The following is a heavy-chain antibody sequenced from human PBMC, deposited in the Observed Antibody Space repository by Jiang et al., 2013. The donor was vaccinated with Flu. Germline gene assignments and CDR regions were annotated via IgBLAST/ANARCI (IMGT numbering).Heavy chain of an antibody. CDR3: ARGYSSNRPLDF. D-gene: IGHD5-18*01. V-gene: IGHV4-61*08. CDR1: GVSVSSDGFF. CDR2: IFGSDST. Sequence: GPGLVKPSETLSLTCSVSGVSVSSDGFFWSWLRQPPGQGLQWIGYIFGSDSTNYNPSLKSRVSISMDTSKNQFSLRLSSVTAADTAVYYCARGYSSNRPLDFWGQGSLVTVSS. J-gene: IGHJ4*02.